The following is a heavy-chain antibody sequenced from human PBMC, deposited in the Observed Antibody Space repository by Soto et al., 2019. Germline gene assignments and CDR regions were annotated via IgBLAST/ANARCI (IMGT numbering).Heavy chain of an antibody. Sequence: QVQLVQSGAEVKKPGSSVKVSCKASGGTFSSYTISWVRQAPGQGLEWMGRIIPILGIANYAQKFQGRVTITADKSTSTAYMELSSLRSEDTAVYYCARSSNWNDGTIDYWGQGTLVTVSS. CDR2: IIPILGIA. D-gene: IGHD1-20*01. CDR1: GGTFSSYT. V-gene: IGHV1-69*02. J-gene: IGHJ4*02. CDR3: ARSSNWNDGTIDY.